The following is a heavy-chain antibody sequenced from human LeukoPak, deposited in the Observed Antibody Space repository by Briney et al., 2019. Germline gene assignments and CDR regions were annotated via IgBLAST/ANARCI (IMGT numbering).Heavy chain of an antibody. Sequence: SETLSLTCTVSGGSISSISYYWGWLRQPPGKGREWIGSMYHNGSTYYNPSLKSRVTISVDTSKNQFSLKLSSVTAADTAVYYCARHPSGRMWLQQGGWFDPWGQGTLVTVSS. CDR2: MYHNGST. CDR3: ARHPSGRMWLQQGGWFDP. D-gene: IGHD5-24*01. J-gene: IGHJ5*02. V-gene: IGHV4-39*01. CDR1: GGSISSISYY.